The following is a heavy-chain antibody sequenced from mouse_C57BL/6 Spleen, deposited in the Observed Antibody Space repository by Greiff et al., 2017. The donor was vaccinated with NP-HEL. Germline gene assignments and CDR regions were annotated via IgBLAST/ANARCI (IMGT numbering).Heavy chain of an antibody. J-gene: IGHJ4*01. Sequence: EVKLQESGPVLVKPGASVKMSCKASGYTFTDYYMNWVKQSHGKSLEWIGDINPYNGGTSYNQKFKGKATLTVDKSSSTAYMELNSLTSEDSAVYYCARSRIYYGNYDYAMDYWGQGTSVTVSS. CDR1: GYTFTDYY. CDR3: ARSRIYYGNYDYAMDY. CDR2: INPYNGGT. D-gene: IGHD2-1*01. V-gene: IGHV1-19*01.